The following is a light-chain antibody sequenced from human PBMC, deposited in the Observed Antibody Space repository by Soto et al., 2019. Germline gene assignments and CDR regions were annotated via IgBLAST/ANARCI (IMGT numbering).Light chain of an antibody. Sequence: QLVLTQPASVSGSPGQSITISCTGTSSDVGGYNYVSWYQQHPGKAPKLMIYEGSKRPSGVSNRFSGSKSGNTASLTISGLQAEDEADYYCCSYARTTTYVFGTGTKVTVL. CDR3: CSYARTTTYV. J-gene: IGLJ1*01. V-gene: IGLV2-23*01. CDR1: SSDVGGYNY. CDR2: EGS.